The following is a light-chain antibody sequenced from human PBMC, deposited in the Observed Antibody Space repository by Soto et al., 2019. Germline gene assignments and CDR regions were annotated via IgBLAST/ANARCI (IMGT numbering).Light chain of an antibody. Sequence: EIVRTQSPATLSVSPGERATLSCRASQSVSSNLAWYQQKPCQAHRLIIYDASTRATVIPARFSGSGSGTEFTLTISSLQSEDFAVYYGQQYKDWPTITFGQGTRLEIK. V-gene: IGKV3-15*01. J-gene: IGKJ5*01. CDR2: DAS. CDR3: QQYKDWPTIT. CDR1: QSVSSN.